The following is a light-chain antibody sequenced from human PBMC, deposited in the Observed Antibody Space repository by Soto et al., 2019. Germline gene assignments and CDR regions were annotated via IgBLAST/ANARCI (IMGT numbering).Light chain of an antibody. V-gene: IGKV3-20*01. Sequence: EIVLAQSPATLSLSRGEGATLSCRASQSVSATYLAWYQQKPAQPPRLLIYATSTRSTGIPDRFIGSGSGTDFTLTITRLEPEDFALYYCQQYGTSPWTSGQGTKVDIK. CDR1: QSVSATY. CDR2: ATS. CDR3: QQYGTSPWT. J-gene: IGKJ1*01.